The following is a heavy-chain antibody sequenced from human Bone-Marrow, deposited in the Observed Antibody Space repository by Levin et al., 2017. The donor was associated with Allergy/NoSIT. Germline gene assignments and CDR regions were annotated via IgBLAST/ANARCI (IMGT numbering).Heavy chain of an antibody. CDR3: ARGYYDSSGYVVRSY. Sequence: GGSLRLSCAASGFTFSRYWMNWVRQAPGKGLEWVANIHQDGSEKYYVDSVKGRFTISRDNAKNSLFLQMNSLRAEDTAVYYCARGYYDSSGYVVRSYWGQGTLVTVSS. CDR2: IHQDGSEK. V-gene: IGHV3-7*01. CDR1: GFTFSRYW. D-gene: IGHD3-22*01. J-gene: IGHJ4*02.